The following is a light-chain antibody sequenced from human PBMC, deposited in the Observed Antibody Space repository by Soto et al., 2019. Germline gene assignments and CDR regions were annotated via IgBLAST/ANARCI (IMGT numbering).Light chain of an antibody. CDR1: SRDIGASNY. V-gene: IGLV2-14*01. J-gene: IGLJ1*01. CDR2: EVS. CDR3: SSYTRNRVTLYV. Sequence: QFALTQPASVSGSPGQSITISCTGTSRDIGASNYVSWYQQRPGKAPKVMIYEVSNRPSGVSNRFSGSKSGTTASLTISGLQAEDEGDYYCSSYTRNRVTLYVVGTGTK.